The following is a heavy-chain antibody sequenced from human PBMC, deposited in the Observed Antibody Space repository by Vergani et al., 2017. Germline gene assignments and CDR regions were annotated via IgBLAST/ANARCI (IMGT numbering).Heavy chain of an antibody. CDR1: GFTVSSNY. D-gene: IGHD3-22*01. J-gene: IGHJ4*02. CDR3: AKDVRITMIVVVITTFVSYFDY. Sequence: EVQLVESGGGLVQPGGSLRLSCAASGFTVSSNYMSWVRQAPGKGLEWVSVIYSGGSTYYADSVKGRFTISRDNSKNTLYLQMNSLRAEDTAVYYCAKDVRITMIVVVITTFVSYFDYWGQGTLVTVSS. V-gene: IGHV3-66*01. CDR2: IYSGGST.